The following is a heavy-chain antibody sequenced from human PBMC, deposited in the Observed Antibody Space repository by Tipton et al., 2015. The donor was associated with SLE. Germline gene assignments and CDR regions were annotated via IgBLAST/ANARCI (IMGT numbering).Heavy chain of an antibody. Sequence: LRLSCTVSGGSISSHYWSWIRQPPGKGLEWIGYIYYSGSTNYNPSLKSRVTISVDTSKNQFSLKLSSVTAADTAVYYCARGGRAPLRSSWSNAFDIWGQGTMVTVSS. CDR1: GGSISSHY. D-gene: IGHD6-13*01. CDR2: IYYSGST. V-gene: IGHV4-59*11. J-gene: IGHJ3*02. CDR3: ARGGRAPLRSSWSNAFDI.